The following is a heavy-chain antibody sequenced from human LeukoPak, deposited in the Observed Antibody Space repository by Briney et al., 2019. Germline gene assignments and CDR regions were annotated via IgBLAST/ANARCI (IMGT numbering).Heavy chain of an antibody. CDR2: INHSGST. J-gene: IGHJ5*02. Sequence: SETLSLTCAVYGGSFSGYYWSWIRQPPGKGLEWIGEINHSGSTNYNPSLKSRVTISVDTSKNQFSLKLSSVTAADTAVYYCARGLGSGYYYGDSNWFDTWGQGTLVTVSS. CDR3: ARGLGSGYYYGDSNWFDT. D-gene: IGHD3-22*01. V-gene: IGHV4-34*01. CDR1: GGSFSGYY.